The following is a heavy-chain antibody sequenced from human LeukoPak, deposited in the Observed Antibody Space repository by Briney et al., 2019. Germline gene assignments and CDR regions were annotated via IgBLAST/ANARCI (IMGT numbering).Heavy chain of an antibody. Sequence: SQTLSLTFAISGDTVSGNSAAWHWISQSPSRGLEWLGRTYYRSKRYNDYEVFVKSRIRNNQYQSKNQYSLQLNSVTPEDTAVYYCAREISDWGFAYWGQGTLDTVSS. CDR2: TYYRSKRYN. CDR3: AREISDWGFAY. J-gene: IGHJ4*02. D-gene: IGHD2-21*02. V-gene: IGHV6-1*01. CDR1: GDTVSGNSAA.